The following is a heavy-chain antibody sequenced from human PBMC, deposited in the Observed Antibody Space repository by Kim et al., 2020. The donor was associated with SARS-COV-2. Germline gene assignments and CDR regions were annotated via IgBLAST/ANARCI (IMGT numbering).Heavy chain of an antibody. V-gene: IGHV1-2*06. CDR2: INPNSGDT. CDR1: GYTFTGYY. J-gene: IGHJ4*02. CDR3: ARGARGGQRGSSDY. D-gene: IGHD3-16*01. Sequence: ASVKVSCKASGYTFTGYYMHWVRQAPGQGLEWMGRINPNSGDTNYAQKFQGRVTMTRDTSTSTAYMELSRLTSDDTAVYYCARGARGGQRGSSDYWGQGTLVTVSS.